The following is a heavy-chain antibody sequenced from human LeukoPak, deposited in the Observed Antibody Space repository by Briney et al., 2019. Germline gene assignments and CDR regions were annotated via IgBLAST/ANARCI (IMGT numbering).Heavy chain of an antibody. J-gene: IGHJ4*02. CDR3: SWRHYYDSSGFDY. D-gene: IGHD3-22*01. CDR2: IIPIFGKA. Sequence: SVKVSCKASGGTFSSYAISWVRQAPGQGLEWMGRIIPIFGKANYAQKFQGRVTITTDESTSTAYMELSSLRSEDTAVYYCSWRHYYDSSGFDYWGQGTLVTVSS. V-gene: IGHV1-69*05. CDR1: GGTFSSYA.